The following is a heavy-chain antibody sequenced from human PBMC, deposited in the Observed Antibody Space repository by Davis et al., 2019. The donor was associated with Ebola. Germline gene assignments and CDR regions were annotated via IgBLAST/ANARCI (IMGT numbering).Heavy chain of an antibody. J-gene: IGHJ6*04. CDR3: AGGGGFGELFSILGMDV. V-gene: IGHV3-13*01. D-gene: IGHD3-10*01. Sequence: GESPKTPCAASGFTFSSYDMHWVRQAPGKGLELVSVIGTAGDTYYLGSVKGRFTIPGENAKNYLYLQMNSLRAGDTAVYYGAGGGGFGELFSILGMDVWGKGTTVTVSS. CDR2: IGTAGDT. CDR1: GFTFSSYD.